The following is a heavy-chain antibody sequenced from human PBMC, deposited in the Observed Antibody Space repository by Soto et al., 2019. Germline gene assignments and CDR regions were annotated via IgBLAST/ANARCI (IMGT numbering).Heavy chain of an antibody. Sequence: GGSRRLSCEASGFPFTRYDMHWVRLTAGKGLEWVSSIGTYGGTYYVDSVKGRFTISREDDKNSVYLQMNSLGAGDTAVYYCARAYYDSSGSPVGGMEAWGHGNMVSVSS. J-gene: IGHJ5*01. CDR3: ARAYYDSSGSPVGGMEA. V-gene: IGHV3-13*01. CDR1: GFPFTRYD. D-gene: IGHD3-22*01. CDR2: IGTYGGT.